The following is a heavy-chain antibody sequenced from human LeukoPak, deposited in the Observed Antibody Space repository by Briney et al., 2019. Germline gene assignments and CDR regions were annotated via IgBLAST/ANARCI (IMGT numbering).Heavy chain of an antibody. CDR3: ATVSNGVVTPGDYYYGMDV. CDR1: GYTLTELS. J-gene: IGHJ6*02. CDR2: FDPEDGET. D-gene: IGHD2-8*01. Sequence: ASVKVSRKVSGYTLTELSMHWVRQAPGKGLEWMGGFDPEDGETIYAQKFQGRVTMTEDTSTDTAYMELSSLRSEDTAVYYCATVSNGVVTPGDYYYGMDVWGQGTTVTVSS. V-gene: IGHV1-24*01.